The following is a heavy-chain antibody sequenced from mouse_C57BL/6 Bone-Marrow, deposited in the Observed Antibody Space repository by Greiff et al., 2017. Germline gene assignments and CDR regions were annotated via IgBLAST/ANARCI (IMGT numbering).Heavy chain of an antibody. Sequence: EVQLVESGPELVKPGASVKIPCTASGYTFTDSNMDWVKQSPGKSLEWIGDINPNNGGTISNQKFQGQATFTLDKSSSTAYMELHSLTCEDTAVDYGARADYYGSSLFAYWGQGTLVTVSA. CDR1: GYTFTDSN. V-gene: IGHV1-18*01. CDR2: INPNNGGT. CDR3: ARADYYGSSLFAY. D-gene: IGHD1-1*01. J-gene: IGHJ3*01.